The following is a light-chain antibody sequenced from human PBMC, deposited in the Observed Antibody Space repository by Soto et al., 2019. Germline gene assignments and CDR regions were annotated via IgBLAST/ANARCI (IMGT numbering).Light chain of an antibody. V-gene: IGKV3-20*01. CDR1: QSVSSSY. Sequence: DIVLTQSPDTLSLSPGEGATLSCRASQSVSSSYLAWYHQRPGQAPRLLLYGSYSRATGIPDRFSGGVSGTDGTLTISRLETEDVSVYYCQQYGSLPITFGQGTRLEIK. CDR3: QQYGSLPIT. J-gene: IGKJ5*01. CDR2: GSY.